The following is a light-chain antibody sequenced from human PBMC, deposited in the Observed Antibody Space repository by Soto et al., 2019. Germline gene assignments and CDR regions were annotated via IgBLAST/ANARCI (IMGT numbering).Light chain of an antibody. V-gene: IGKV3-20*01. J-gene: IGKJ2*01. CDR3: HHYDSSPPYT. Sequence: EFVLTQSPATLSLSPGERATLSCRASRSFASSYLAWYQHKPGQAPRLLIYAASSRATGIPDRFIGSGSGTDFTLTISRLEPDDSAVYYCHHYDSSPPYTFGQGTKLEIK. CDR1: RSFASSY. CDR2: AAS.